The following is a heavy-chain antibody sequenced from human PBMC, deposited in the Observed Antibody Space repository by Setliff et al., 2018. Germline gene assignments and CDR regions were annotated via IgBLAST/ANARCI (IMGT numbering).Heavy chain of an antibody. CDR3: AKDQRESTGWFKLFDY. J-gene: IGHJ4*02. Sequence: GGSLRLSCAASGFTFSTYRMHWVRQAPGKGLEWVSVIYSGGSRTYSADSVKGRFTIFRDNSRNTLHLQMNSLRAEDTAVYYCAKDQRESTGWFKLFDYWGQGVLVTVSS. D-gene: IGHD6-19*01. V-gene: IGHV3-23*03. CDR2: IYSGGSRT. CDR1: GFTFSTYR.